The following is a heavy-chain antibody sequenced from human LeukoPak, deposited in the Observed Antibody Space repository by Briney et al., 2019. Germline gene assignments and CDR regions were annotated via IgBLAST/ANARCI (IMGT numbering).Heavy chain of an antibody. CDR1: GGSISSYY. CDR2: IYYSGST. D-gene: IGHD2-2*01. J-gene: IGHJ4*02. V-gene: IGHV4-59*01. CDR3: AREAAASYYFDY. Sequence: SETLSLTCTVSGGSISSYYWSWIRQPPGKGLEWIGYIYYSGSTNYNPSLKSRVTISVDTSKNQFSLKLSSVTAADTAVYYCAREAAASYYFDYWGQGTLVTVSS.